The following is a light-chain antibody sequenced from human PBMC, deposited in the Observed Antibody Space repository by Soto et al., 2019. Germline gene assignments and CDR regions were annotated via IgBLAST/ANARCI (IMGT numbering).Light chain of an antibody. CDR2: RAS. CDR1: QSVSSDY. CDR3: QQYGSSPLT. Sequence: PGESATLSCRASQSVSSDYVAWYRQKPGQVPTVLIYRASTRATGIPDRFSGSGSGTDFTLTISRVEPEDFAVYYCQQYGSSPLTFGGGTRVEIK. J-gene: IGKJ4*01. V-gene: IGKV3-20*01.